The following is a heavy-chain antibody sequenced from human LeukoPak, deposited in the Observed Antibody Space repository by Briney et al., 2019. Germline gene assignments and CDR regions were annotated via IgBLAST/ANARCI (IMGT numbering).Heavy chain of an antibody. CDR2: ISWNSGSI. J-gene: IGHJ5*02. CDR1: GFTFDDYA. CDR3: AKAPGYSSGWSGLDP. Sequence: GGSLRLSCAASGFTFDDYAMHWVRHAPGKGLEWVSGISWNSGSIGYADSVKGRFTISRDNAKNSLYLQMNSLRAEDTALYYCAKAPGYSSGWSGLDPWGQGTLVTVSS. V-gene: IGHV3-9*01. D-gene: IGHD6-19*01.